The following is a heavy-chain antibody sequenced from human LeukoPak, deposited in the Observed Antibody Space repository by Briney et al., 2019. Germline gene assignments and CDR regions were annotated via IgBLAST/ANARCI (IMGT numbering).Heavy chain of an antibody. J-gene: IGHJ6*03. CDR2: IKSKTGGGTT. Sequence: GGSLRLSCKASGFTFSNAWMSWVRQAPGKGLEWVGRIKSKTGGGTTDYAAPVKGRFTISRDDSKNTLYLQMNSLKSEDTAVYYCTTGPSRYYYSSGSYSRYYYYMDVWGKGTTVTVSS. CDR1: GFTFSNAW. V-gene: IGHV3-15*01. CDR3: TTGPSRYYYSSGSYSRYYYYMDV. D-gene: IGHD3-10*01.